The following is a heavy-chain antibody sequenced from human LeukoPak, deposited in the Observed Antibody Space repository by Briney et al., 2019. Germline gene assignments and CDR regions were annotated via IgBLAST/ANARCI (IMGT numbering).Heavy chain of an antibody. Sequence: GGSLRLSCAASGFTFSSYSMEWVRQAPGRGLEWVSSISSSSSYIYYADSVKGRFTISRDNAKNSLYLQMNSLRAEDTAVYYCAREGYYYDSSGYYETPDYWGQGTLVTVSS. J-gene: IGHJ4*02. CDR3: AREGYYYDSSGYYETPDY. V-gene: IGHV3-21*01. CDR2: ISSSSSYI. D-gene: IGHD3-22*01. CDR1: GFTFSSYS.